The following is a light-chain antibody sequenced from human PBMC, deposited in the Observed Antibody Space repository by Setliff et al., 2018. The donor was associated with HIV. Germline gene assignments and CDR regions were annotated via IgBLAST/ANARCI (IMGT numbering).Light chain of an antibody. J-gene: IGLJ3*02. V-gene: IGLV2-14*03. CDR3: CSYRTNITGV. CDR2: DVT. CDR1: SSDVGGYNY. Sequence: QSVLTQPASVSGSPGQSITISCSGTSSDVGGYNYVSWYQQHPGTAPKLIIYDVTYRPSGVSNRFSGSKSGNTASLTISGLQAEDEADYYCCSYRTNITGVFGGGTKGTVL.